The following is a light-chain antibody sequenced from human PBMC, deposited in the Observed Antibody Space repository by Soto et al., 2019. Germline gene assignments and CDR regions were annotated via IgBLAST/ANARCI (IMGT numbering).Light chain of an antibody. Sequence: SYELTQPPSVSVSPGQTASITCSGDKLGSKYACWFQQKPGQSPVLIIYQDTKRPSGIPERFSGSNSGNTASLTISGTQAMDEADYYCQAWDSDTSHVVFGGGTKLTVL. V-gene: IGLV3-1*01. CDR1: KLGSKY. CDR3: QAWDSDTSHVV. CDR2: QDT. J-gene: IGLJ2*01.